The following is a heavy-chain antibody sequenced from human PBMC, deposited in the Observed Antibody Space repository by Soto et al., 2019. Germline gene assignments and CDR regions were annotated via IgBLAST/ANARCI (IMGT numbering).Heavy chain of an antibody. Sequence: SETLSLTCTVSGGSISSYYWSWIRQPPGKGLEWLGYIFYSGSTNYNPSLKSRVTISVDTSKNQFSLKLSSVTAADTAVYYCAGNWEFGADYWGQETLVTSPQ. J-gene: IGHJ4*02. D-gene: IGHD3-16*01. CDR3: AGNWEFGADY. V-gene: IGHV4-59*08. CDR1: GGSISSYY. CDR2: IFYSGST.